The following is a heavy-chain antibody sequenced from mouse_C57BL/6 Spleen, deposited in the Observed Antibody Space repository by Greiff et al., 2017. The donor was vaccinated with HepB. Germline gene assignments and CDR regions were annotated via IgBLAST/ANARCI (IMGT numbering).Heavy chain of an antibody. J-gene: IGHJ4*01. CDR3: TIYDGFYAMDY. CDR1: GFTFSSYA. Sequence: EVQRVESGEGLVKPGGSLKLSCAASGFTFSSYAMSWVRQTPEKRLEWVAYISSGGDYIYYADTVKGRFTISRDNARNTLYLQMSSLKSEDTAMYYCTIYDGFYAMDYWGQGTSVTVSS. D-gene: IGHD2-3*01. V-gene: IGHV5-9-1*02. CDR2: ISSGGDYI.